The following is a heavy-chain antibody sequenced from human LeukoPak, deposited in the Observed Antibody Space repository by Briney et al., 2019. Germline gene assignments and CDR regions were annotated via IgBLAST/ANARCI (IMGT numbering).Heavy chain of an antibody. CDR3: ARESAAAVGKGY. J-gene: IGHJ4*02. CDR2: IYGGGST. Sequence: GGPLRLSCAASGFTVSSNYMSWVRQAPGKGLEWVSIIYGGGSTFYADSVKGRFIISRDNSKNTLYLQMNSLRVEDTALYYCARESAAAVGKGYWGQGTLVTVSS. CDR1: GFTVSSNY. D-gene: IGHD6-13*01. V-gene: IGHV3-66*01.